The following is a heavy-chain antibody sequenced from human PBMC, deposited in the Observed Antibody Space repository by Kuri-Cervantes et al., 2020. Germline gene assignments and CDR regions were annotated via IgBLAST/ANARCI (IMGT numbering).Heavy chain of an antibody. Sequence: GESLKISCAASGFTFSDYYMNWIRQAPGKGLECVSCIGSSGSAIYYADSVKGRFTISRDNSKNTLYLQMNSLRAEDTAVYYCASFPSYRLGYFQHWGQGTLVTVSS. V-gene: IGHV3-11*01. J-gene: IGHJ1*01. CDR1: GFTFSDYY. CDR3: ASFPSYRLGYFQH. D-gene: IGHD3-16*02. CDR2: IGSSGSAI.